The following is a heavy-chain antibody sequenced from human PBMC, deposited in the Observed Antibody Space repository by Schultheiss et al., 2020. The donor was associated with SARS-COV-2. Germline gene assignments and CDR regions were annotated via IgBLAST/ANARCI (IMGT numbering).Heavy chain of an antibody. V-gene: IGHV1-46*01. CDR1: GYTFTSYY. Sequence: ASVKVSCKASGYTFTSYYMHWVRQAPGQGLEWMGIINPSGGSTSYAQKFQGRVTMTRNTSISTAYMELSSLRSEDTAVYYCARRLSRTEWDYYYGMDVWGQGTTVTVSS. CDR2: INPSGGST. D-gene: IGHD1-26*01. CDR3: ARRLSRTEWDYYYGMDV. J-gene: IGHJ6*02.